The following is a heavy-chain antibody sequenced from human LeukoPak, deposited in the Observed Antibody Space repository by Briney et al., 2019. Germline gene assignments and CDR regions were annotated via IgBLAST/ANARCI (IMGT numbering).Heavy chain of an antibody. CDR3: ATASGWSYYFDS. V-gene: IGHV4-39*01. Sequence: SETLSLTCTVSGDSISSNNYYWGWIRQPPGKGLEWIGNVYYSGTTYYNPSLKSRVTISDYTSKNQFSLTLTSVTAADTAVYYCATASGWSYYFDSWGQGTLVTVSP. D-gene: IGHD6-19*01. CDR1: GDSISSNNYY. CDR2: VYYSGTT. J-gene: IGHJ4*02.